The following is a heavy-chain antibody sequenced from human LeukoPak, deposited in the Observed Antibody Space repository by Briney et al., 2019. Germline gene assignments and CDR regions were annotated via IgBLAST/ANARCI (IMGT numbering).Heavy chain of an antibody. Sequence: GGSLRLSCAASGFTFSSYSMNWVRQAPGKGLEWVSSIISSSSYIYYADSVKGRFTISRDNAKNSLYLQMNSLRAEDTAVYYCARDGGHTSLDYWGQGTLVTVSS. CDR1: GFTFSSYS. CDR3: ARDGGHTSLDY. CDR2: IISSSSYI. J-gene: IGHJ4*02. V-gene: IGHV3-21*01.